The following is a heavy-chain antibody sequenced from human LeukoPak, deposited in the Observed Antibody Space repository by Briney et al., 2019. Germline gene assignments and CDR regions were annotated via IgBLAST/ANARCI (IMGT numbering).Heavy chain of an antibody. V-gene: IGHV1-58*01. D-gene: IGHD1-1*01. CDR1: GFTFTSSA. Sequence: SVKVSCKASGFTFTSSAVQWVRQARGQRLEWIGWIVVGSGNTNYAQKFQERVTITRDMSTSKAYMELSSLRSEDTAVYYCAAGYNWNTPPFDPWGQGTLVTVSS. J-gene: IGHJ5*02. CDR3: AAGYNWNTPPFDP. CDR2: IVVGSGNT.